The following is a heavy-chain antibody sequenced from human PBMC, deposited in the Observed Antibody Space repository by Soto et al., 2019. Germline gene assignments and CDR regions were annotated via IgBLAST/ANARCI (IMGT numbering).Heavy chain of an antibody. J-gene: IGHJ4*02. CDR3: ARDIPIVVVVAATDKLDY. CDR2: ISAYNGNT. D-gene: IGHD2-15*01. V-gene: IGHV1-18*01. CDR1: GYTFTSYG. Sequence: ASVKVSCKASGYTFTSYGIIWVRQAPGQGLEWMGWISAYNGNTNYAQKLQGRVTMTTDTSTSTAYMELRSLRSDDTAVYYCARDIPIVVVVAATDKLDYWGQGTLVTVSS.